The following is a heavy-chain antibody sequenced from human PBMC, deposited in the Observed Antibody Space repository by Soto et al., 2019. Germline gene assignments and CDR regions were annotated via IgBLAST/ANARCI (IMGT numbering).Heavy chain of an antibody. V-gene: IGHV3-48*01. D-gene: IGHD3-3*01. CDR3: ARDRVPVGRFLEWLFPFDI. Sequence: TGGSLRLSCAASGFTFSSYSMNWVRQAPGKGLEWVSYISSSSSTIYYADSVKGRFTISRDNAKNSLYLQMNSLRAEDTAVYYCARDRVPVGRFLEWLFPFDIWGQGTMVTVS. CDR2: ISSSSSTI. CDR1: GFTFSSYS. J-gene: IGHJ3*02.